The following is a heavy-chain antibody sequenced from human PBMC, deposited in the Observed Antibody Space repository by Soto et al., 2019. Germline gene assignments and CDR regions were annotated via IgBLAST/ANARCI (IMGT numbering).Heavy chain of an antibody. CDR1: GGTFSSYT. CDR3: SRDSDYGDLAYFDY. Sequence: SLKVSCKASGGTFSSYTISWVRQAPGQGLEWMGRIIPILGIANYAQKFQGRVTITADKSTSTAYMELSSLRSEDTAVYYCSRDSDYGDLAYFDYWGQGTLVTVSS. D-gene: IGHD4-17*01. V-gene: IGHV1-69*04. CDR2: IIPILGIA. J-gene: IGHJ4*02.